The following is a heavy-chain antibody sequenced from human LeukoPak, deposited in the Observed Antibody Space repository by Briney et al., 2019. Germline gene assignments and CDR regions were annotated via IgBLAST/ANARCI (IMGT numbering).Heavy chain of an antibody. CDR2: IIPIFGTA. V-gene: IGHV1-69*13. J-gene: IGHJ5*02. CDR1: GGTFSSYA. CDR3: ARSSQIVVANWFDP. Sequence: VASVTVSCKASGGTFSSYAISWVRQAPGQGLEWMGGIIPIFGTANYAQKFQGRVTITADESTSTAYMELSSLRSEDTAVYYCARSSQIVVANWFDPWGQGTLVTVSS. D-gene: IGHD2-15*01.